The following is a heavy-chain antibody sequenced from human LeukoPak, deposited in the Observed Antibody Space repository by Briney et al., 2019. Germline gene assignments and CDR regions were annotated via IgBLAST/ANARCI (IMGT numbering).Heavy chain of an antibody. CDR3: ARGLGGYYYYYGMDV. CDR1: GGSFSGYY. V-gene: IGHV4-34*01. CDR2: INHSGST. Sequence: SETLSLTCAVYGGSFSGYYWSWIRQPPGKGLEWIGEINHSGSTNYNPSLKSRVTISVDTSKNQFSLKLSSVTAADAAVYYCARGLGGYYYYYGMDVWGQGTTVTVSS. J-gene: IGHJ6*02.